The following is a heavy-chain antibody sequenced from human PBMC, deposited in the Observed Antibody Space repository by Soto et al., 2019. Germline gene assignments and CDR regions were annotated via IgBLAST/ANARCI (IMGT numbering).Heavy chain of an antibody. CDR2: ISAYNGNT. Sequence: QVQLVQSGAEVKKPGASVKVSCKASGYTFTSYGISWVRQAPGQGLEWMGWISAYNGNTNYAQKLQGRVIMTTDTPTSTASMELRSLRSGNTAVYYIARLTAVNTNGWHFDSWGQGTLVTVSS. D-gene: IGHD4-17*01. CDR3: ARLTAVNTNGWHFDS. CDR1: GYTFTSYG. J-gene: IGHJ5*01. V-gene: IGHV1-18*01.